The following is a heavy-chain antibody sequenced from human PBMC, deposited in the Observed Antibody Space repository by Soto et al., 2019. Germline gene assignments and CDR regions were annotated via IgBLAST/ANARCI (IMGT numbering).Heavy chain of an antibody. Sequence: GGSLRLCCAASGVMFTNHGMHWVRQAPGKGKEWVAVIWSDGNKRYYADSVKGRFTVPRDTSNNTLYLQMNNLRAEDTAIYYYLRGDNWRHDASDYWGQGTLVTVSS. CDR3: LRGDNWRHDASDY. V-gene: IGHV3-33*01. J-gene: IGHJ4*02. CDR2: IWSDGNKR. D-gene: IGHD1-1*01. CDR1: GVMFTNHG.